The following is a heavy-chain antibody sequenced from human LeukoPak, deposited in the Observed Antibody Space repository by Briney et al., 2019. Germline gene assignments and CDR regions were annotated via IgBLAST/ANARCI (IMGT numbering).Heavy chain of an antibody. CDR2: IKQDGSEK. D-gene: IGHD3-10*01. CDR1: GFTFSSYW. V-gene: IGHV3-7*01. J-gene: IGHJ6*03. Sequence: GGSLRLSCAASGFTFSSYWMSWVSQAPGKGLEWVANIKQDGSEKYYVDSVKGRFTISRDNAKNSLYLQMNSLRAGDTAVYYCARIAFTILYYMDVWGKGTTVTISS. CDR3: ARIAFTILYYMDV.